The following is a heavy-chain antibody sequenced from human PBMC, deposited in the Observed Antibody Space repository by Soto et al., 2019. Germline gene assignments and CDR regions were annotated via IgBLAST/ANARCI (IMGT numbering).Heavy chain of an antibody. D-gene: IGHD3-10*01. CDR2: ISAYNGNT. Sequence: QVQLVQSGAEVKKPGASVKVSCKASGYTFTSYGISWVRQAPGQGLEWMGWISAYNGNTNYAQKLQGRVTMTTDTSTRTAYMELRSLRSDDTAVYYCARVDLLLWFGEGLFDYWGQGTLVTVSS. V-gene: IGHV1-18*04. J-gene: IGHJ4*02. CDR1: GYTFTSYG. CDR3: ARVDLLLWFGEGLFDY.